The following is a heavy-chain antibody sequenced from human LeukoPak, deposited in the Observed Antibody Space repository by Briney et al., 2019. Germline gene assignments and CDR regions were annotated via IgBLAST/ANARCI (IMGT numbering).Heavy chain of an antibody. CDR1: GGSISSYY. CDR2: IYTSGST. CDR3: ARDGGYDFWSGYSFDY. V-gene: IGHV4-4*07. Sequence: SETLSLTCTVSGGSISSYYWSWIRQPAGKGLEWIGRIYTSGSTNYNPSLKSRVTMSVDTSKNQFSLKLSSVTAADTAVYYCARDGGYDFWSGYSFDYWGQGTLVTVSS. D-gene: IGHD3-3*01. J-gene: IGHJ4*02.